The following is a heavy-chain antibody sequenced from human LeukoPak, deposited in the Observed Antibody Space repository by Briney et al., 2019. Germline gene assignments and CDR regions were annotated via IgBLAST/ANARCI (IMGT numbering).Heavy chain of an antibody. V-gene: IGHV4-4*07. J-gene: IGHJ6*03. CDR2: IHTSGIT. CDR1: GGSISGYY. Sequence: SETLSLTCTVSGGSISGYYWSWIRQPAGKGLEWIGRIHTSGITNYNPSLKSRVTMSVDTSENEFLLKLSSVTAADTAVYYCARDREQELVRRRNYYYYMDVWGKGTTVTVSS. D-gene: IGHD6-13*01. CDR3: ARDREQELVRRRNYYYYMDV.